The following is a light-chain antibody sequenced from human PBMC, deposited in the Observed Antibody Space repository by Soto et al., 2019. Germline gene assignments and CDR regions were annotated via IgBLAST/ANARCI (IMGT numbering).Light chain of an antibody. J-gene: IGKJ1*01. V-gene: IGKV3-20*01. CDR1: QSVSSAY. Sequence: EIVLTQSPGTLSLSPGERATLSCRASQSVSSAYLAWYQHKPGQPPTLLIYAASSRVTGIPDRFSGSGSGTAFNLTISRREPEDFAVYYCQQYGSSSTWTFGQGTKVEIK. CDR2: AAS. CDR3: QQYGSSSTWT.